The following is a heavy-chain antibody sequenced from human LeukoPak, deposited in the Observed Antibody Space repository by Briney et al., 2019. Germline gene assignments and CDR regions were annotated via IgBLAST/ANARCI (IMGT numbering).Heavy chain of an antibody. V-gene: IGHV3-23*01. CDR3: AKQSAGSAAWYSLHYDF. CDR1: GFTLSSYA. Sequence: GGSLRLSCAASGFTLSSYAMTWVRQAPGRGLEWVSSVDGGGGGTYYADSVKGRFTITRDNSKDTLYLQMNGLRAEDTAVYFCAKQSAGSAAWYSLHYDFWGQGTLVTVSS. D-gene: IGHD6-13*01. CDR2: VDGGGGGT. J-gene: IGHJ4*02.